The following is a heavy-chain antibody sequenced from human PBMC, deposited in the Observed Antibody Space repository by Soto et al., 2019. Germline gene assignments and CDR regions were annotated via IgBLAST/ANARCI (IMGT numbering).Heavy chain of an antibody. CDR3: AREGSKLWLPDY. CDR1: GYTFSSYA. CDR2: INAGNGNT. D-gene: IGHD5-18*01. V-gene: IGHV1-3*01. J-gene: IGHJ4*02. Sequence: ASVKVSCKTSGYTFSSYAMHWVRQAPGQRREWMGWINAGNGNTKYSQKFQGRVTITRDTSASTAYMELSSLRSEDTAVYYCAREGSKLWLPDYWGQGXLVTVSS.